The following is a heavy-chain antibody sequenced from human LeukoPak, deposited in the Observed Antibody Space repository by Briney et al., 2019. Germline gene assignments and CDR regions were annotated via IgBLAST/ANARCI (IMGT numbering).Heavy chain of an antibody. J-gene: IGHJ4*02. D-gene: IGHD3-10*01. CDR2: IIPIFGTA. Sequence: ASVKVSCKASGGTFSSYAISWVRQAPGQGLEWMGGIIPIFGTANYAQNLQGRVTMTTDTSTSTAYMELRSLRSDDTAVYYCARTGGYNYFDYWGQGTLVTVSS. CDR3: ARTGGYNYFDY. V-gene: IGHV1-69*05. CDR1: GGTFSSYA.